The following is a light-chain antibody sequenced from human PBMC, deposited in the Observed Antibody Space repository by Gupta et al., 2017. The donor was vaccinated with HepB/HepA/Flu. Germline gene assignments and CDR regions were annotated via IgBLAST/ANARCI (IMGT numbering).Light chain of an antibody. J-gene: IGKJ4*01. V-gene: IGKV3-15*01. CDR2: GAS. Sequence: ELVMTQSPATLSVSPGKRATLSCRASQSVSSNLAWYQQKPGQAPRLLIYGASTRATGIPARFSGSGSGTXFTLTIXSLQSEDFAVYYCQQANNWPLTFGXGTKVEIK. CDR1: QSVSSN. CDR3: QQANNWPLT.